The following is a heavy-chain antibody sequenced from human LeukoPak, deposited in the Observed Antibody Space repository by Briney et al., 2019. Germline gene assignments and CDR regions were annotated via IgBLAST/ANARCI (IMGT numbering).Heavy chain of an antibody. CDR2: IWYDGTNK. CDR1: GFTFSGHG. J-gene: IGHJ4*02. Sequence: PGRSLRLSCAASGFTFSGHGVHWVRQAPGKGLEGVAVIWYDGTNKYYADSVKGRFTISRDNSKNTLYLQMNSLRVEDTAVYYCARDFGYGHDYWGQGTLVTVSS. CDR3: ARDFGYGHDY. V-gene: IGHV3-33*01. D-gene: IGHD5-18*01.